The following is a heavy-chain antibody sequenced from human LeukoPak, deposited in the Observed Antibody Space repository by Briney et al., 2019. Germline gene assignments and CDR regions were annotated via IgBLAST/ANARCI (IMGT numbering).Heavy chain of an antibody. CDR1: GGSISSGAYY. J-gene: IGHJ6*03. V-gene: IGHV4-61*02. CDR3: ARSGTTKYYYYMDV. D-gene: IGHD1-7*01. CDR2: IYTSGST. Sequence: SETLSLTCSVSGGSISSGAYYWSWIRQPAGKGLEWIGRIYTSGSTNYNPSLKSRVTMSVDTSKNQFSLKLSSVTAADTAVYYCARSGTTKYYYYMDVWGKGTTVTVSS.